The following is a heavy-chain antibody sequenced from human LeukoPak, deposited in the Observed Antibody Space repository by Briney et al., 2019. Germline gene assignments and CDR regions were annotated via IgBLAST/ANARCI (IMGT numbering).Heavy chain of an antibody. CDR1: GLNITNYA. CDR2: ISADGGTT. CDR3: AQETGTFDF. D-gene: IGHD1-1*01. J-gene: IGHJ4*02. V-gene: IGHV3-43*02. Sequence: GGSLTLSYVVSGLNITNYAMHWVRQPPGKGLEWVSLISADGGTTFSADSVKGRFTIARDNSKNSLYLQMNSLRSEDTAMYFCAQETGTFDFWGQGTLVAVST.